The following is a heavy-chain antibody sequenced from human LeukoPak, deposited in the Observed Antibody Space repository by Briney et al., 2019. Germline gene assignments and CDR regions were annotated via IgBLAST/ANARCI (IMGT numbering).Heavy chain of an antibody. CDR2: IYPGDSDT. J-gene: IGHJ6*02. CDR3: ARQKAAADTTAPYYYGMDV. V-gene: IGHV5-51*01. Sequence: GESLKISGKGSGYIFTTYWIGWVRHMPGKGLEWMGIIYPGDSDTRYSPSFQGQVTISADKSISTAYLQWSSLKASDTAMYYCARQKAAADTTAPYYYGMDVWGQGTTVTVSS. D-gene: IGHD6-13*01. CDR1: GYIFTTYW.